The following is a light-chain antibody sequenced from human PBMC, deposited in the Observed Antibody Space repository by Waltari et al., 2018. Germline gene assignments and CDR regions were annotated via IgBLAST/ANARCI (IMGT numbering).Light chain of an antibody. V-gene: IGKV3-15*01. CDR3: QHNNHWPYT. CDR1: QSISNN. J-gene: IGKJ2*01. CDR2: EAS. Sequence: EIVMTQSPATLSVSPGERATLSCRASQSISNNLAWYQQKPGQAPRLLIYEASTRATGIPARFTGSGSETEFTLTISSLQSEDFAVYYRQHNNHWPYTFGQGTKLEI.